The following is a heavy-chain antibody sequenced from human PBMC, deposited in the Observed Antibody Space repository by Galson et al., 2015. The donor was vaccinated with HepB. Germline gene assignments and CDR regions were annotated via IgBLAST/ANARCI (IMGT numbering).Heavy chain of an antibody. Sequence: TLSLTCAVSGGSINTDHWWSWVSQPPGKGLEWIGEAYHSCYVNYNPSLKSRVSISIDKSKNQFSLIVNSVTAADTAVYYCARHLPLPPGHDYLNSWGQGALVTFSS. V-gene: IGHV4-4*02. CDR2: AYHSCYV. CDR1: GGSINTDHW. J-gene: IGHJ4*02. CDR3: ARHLPLPPGHDYLNS. D-gene: IGHD1-14*01.